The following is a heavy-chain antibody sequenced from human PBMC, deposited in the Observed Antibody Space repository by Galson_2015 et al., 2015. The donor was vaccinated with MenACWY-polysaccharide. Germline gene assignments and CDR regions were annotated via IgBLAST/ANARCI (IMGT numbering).Heavy chain of an antibody. D-gene: IGHD3-22*01. CDR2: IYSGGTT. V-gene: IGHV3-66*01. CDR1: GFTVSSNY. J-gene: IGHJ4*02. Sequence: SLRLSCAASGFTVSSNYMSWVRQAPGKGLEWVSIIYSGGTTYYADSVKGRFTISRDNSKNTLYLQMNCLRAEDTAVYYCARDYYSYSRAFDYWGQGTLVTVSS. CDR3: ARDYYSYSRAFDY.